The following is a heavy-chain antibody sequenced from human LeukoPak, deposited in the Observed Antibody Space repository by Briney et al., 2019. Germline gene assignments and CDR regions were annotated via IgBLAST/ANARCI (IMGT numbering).Heavy chain of an antibody. D-gene: IGHD2-15*01. Sequence: PSETLSLTCTVSGGSISSSSYYWGWIRQPPGKGLEWIGSIYYSGSTYYNPSLKSRVTISVDTSKNQFSLKLSSVTAADTAVYYCARLERDIHYYFDYWGQGTLVTVSS. CDR1: GGSISSSSYY. CDR2: IYYSGST. V-gene: IGHV4-39*01. CDR3: ARLERDIHYYFDY. J-gene: IGHJ4*02.